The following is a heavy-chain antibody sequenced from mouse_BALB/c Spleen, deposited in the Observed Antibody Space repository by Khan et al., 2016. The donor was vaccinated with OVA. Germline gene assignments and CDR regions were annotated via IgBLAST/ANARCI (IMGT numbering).Heavy chain of an antibody. CDR1: GDSITSGF. CDR3: ARSTYKYAFAY. CDR2: MIYSGYT. Sequence: EVQLQESGPSLVQPSQTLSLTCSVTGDSITSGFWSWVRKFPGNKLEYLGYMIYSGYTYYNPSLKGRFSITRHPSKNQYYLQLNSLTTEDTATYYCARSTYKYAFAYWGQGALVTVSA. J-gene: IGHJ3*01. V-gene: IGHV3-8*02. D-gene: IGHD1-3*01.